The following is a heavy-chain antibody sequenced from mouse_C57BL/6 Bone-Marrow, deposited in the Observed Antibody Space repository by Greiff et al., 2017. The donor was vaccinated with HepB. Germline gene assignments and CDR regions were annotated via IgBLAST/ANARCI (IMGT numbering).Heavy chain of an antibody. CDR3: AREFSYYYGSSSPFAY. J-gene: IGHJ3*01. V-gene: IGHV5-17*01. CDR2: ISSGSSTI. Sequence: EVKLMESGGGLVKPGGSLKLSCAASGFTFSDYGMHWVRQAPEKGLEWVAYISSGSSTIYYADTVKGRFTISRDNAKNTLFLQMTRLRSEDTAMYYCAREFSYYYGSSSPFAYWGQGTLVTVSA. D-gene: IGHD1-1*01. CDR1: GFTFSDYG.